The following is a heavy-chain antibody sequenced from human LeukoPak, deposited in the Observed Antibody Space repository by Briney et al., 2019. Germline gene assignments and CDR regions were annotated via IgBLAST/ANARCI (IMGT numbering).Heavy chain of an antibody. CDR1: GFTFTSDW. D-gene: IGHD4-17*01. J-gene: IGHJ4*02. CDR3: ARDRTTVTLFDY. CDR2: ISTDGAIT. V-gene: IGHV3-74*01. Sequence: GGSLRLSCAASGFTFTSDWMHWFRQAPGRGLVWISRISTDGAITGYADSVKGRFTISRDNAKNTLYLQMNSLRAEDTAVYYCARDRTTVTLFDYWGKGALVTVSS.